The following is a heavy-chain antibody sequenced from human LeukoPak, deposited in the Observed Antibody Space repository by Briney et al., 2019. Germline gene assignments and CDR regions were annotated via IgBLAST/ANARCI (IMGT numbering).Heavy chain of an antibody. CDR2: ISSSSSYT. V-gene: IGHV3-11*05. Sequence: GGSLRLSCAASAFTFSDYYMSGIRQAPGKGLEWVSYISSSSSYTNYADSVKGRFTISRDNAKNSLYLQMNSLRAEDTAVYYCARVVEMAKIHFLTLLHYNWFDPWGQGTLVTVSS. D-gene: IGHD5-24*01. CDR3: ARVVEMAKIHFLTLLHYNWFDP. J-gene: IGHJ5*02. CDR1: AFTFSDYY.